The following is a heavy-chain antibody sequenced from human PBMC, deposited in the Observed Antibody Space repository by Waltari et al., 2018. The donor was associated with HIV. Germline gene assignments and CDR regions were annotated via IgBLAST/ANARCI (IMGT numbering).Heavy chain of an antibody. Sequence: QVHLEQWGTGLLRPSETLSLTCAVYGGSFSGYYWSWIRQSPGWGLEGMGEVNHVWRTTYIPSLKGRVTGSVDTSKNQFSLTMRSVTAADTAVYYCARDSAPGLAVDDDDGEFFYYGLDVWGQGTTVTVSS. CDR2: VNHVWRT. CDR3: ARDSAPGLAVDDDDGEFFYYGLDV. J-gene: IGHJ6*01. V-gene: IGHV4-34*01. CDR1: GGSFSGYY. D-gene: IGHD6-19*01.